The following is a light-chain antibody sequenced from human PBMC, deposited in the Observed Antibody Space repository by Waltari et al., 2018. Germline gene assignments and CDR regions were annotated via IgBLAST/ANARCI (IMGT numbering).Light chain of an antibody. J-gene: IGKJ4*01. CDR2: AAS. CDR3: QQSSSSPHT. CDR1: QAISGY. Sequence: DIEMTQSPSSLSASVGDRVTITCRASQAISGYLNWYQQKPGRAPKLLIYAASTLQSGVPSRFSGSGYGTDSTLTINTLQPEDFAIYSCQQSSSSPHTFGGGTKVEMK. V-gene: IGKV1-39*01.